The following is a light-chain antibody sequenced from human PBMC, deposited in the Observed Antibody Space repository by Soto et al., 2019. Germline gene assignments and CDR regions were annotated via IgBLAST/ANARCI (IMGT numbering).Light chain of an antibody. CDR2: DVS. V-gene: IGLV2-14*01. CDR3: SSYTSSSTRSVV. J-gene: IGLJ2*01. CDR1: SSDVGGYNY. Sequence: QAVLTQPASVSGCPGQSITISCTGTSSDVGGYNYVSWYQQHPGKAPKLMIYDVSNRPSGVSNRFSGSKSGNTASLTISGLQAEDEADYYCSSYTSSSTRSVVFGGGTKLTVL.